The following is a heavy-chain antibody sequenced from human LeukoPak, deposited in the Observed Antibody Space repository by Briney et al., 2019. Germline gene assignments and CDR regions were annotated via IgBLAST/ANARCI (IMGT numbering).Heavy chain of an antibody. J-gene: IGHJ4*02. CDR2: IKQDGGET. CDR3: TRDPGGWFGEFYFDY. D-gene: IGHD3-10*01. V-gene: IGHV3-7*01. Sequence: GGSLRLSCAASGFTFSSYWMSWVRQAPGKGLEWVANIKQDGGETFYVDSVKGRFTISRDNAKKSLNLQMNSLRAEDTAVYYCTRDPGGWFGEFYFDYWGQGTLVTVSS. CDR1: GFTFSSYW.